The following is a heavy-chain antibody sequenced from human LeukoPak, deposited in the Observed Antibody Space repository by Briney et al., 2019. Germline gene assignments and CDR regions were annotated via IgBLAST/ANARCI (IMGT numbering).Heavy chain of an antibody. J-gene: IGHJ4*02. D-gene: IGHD3-3*01. V-gene: IGHV3-74*01. Sequence: GGSLRLSCAASGFTLKTYWVHWVRQAPGKGLSWVSLINSDGSSTSYADSVKGRFTISRDNAKNTVYLQMNSLRAEDTAVYYCVRVAWNHDFLNGYPDYWGQGTLVTVSS. CDR1: GFTLKTYW. CDR2: INSDGSST. CDR3: VRVAWNHDFLNGYPDY.